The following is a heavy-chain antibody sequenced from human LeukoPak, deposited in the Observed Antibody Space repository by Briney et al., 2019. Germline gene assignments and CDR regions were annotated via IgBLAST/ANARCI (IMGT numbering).Heavy chain of an antibody. D-gene: IGHD3-22*01. Sequence: ASVKVSCRASGYTFTSYYMHWVRQAPGQGLEWMGIINPSGGSTSYAQKFQGRVTMTGDTSTSTVYMELSSLRSENTAVYYCARDLSSGYGGSKYYFDYWGQGTLVTVSS. CDR3: ARDLSSGYGGSKYYFDY. V-gene: IGHV1-46*01. CDR1: GYTFTSYY. J-gene: IGHJ4*02. CDR2: INPSGGST.